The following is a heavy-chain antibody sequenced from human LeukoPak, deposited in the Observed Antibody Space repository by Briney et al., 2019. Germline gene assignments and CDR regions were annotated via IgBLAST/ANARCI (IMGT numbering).Heavy chain of an antibody. CDR1: GFTVSNNY. V-gene: IGHV3-53*01. CDR2: IYSIGST. Sequence: GGSLRLSCAASGFTVSNNYMSWVRQAPGKGLEWVSVIYSIGSTYYAGSVKGRFTISRDNSKNTLYLQMNSLRAEDTAVYYCARVRGSGYPYYYYYYMDVWGKGTTVTVSS. J-gene: IGHJ6*03. CDR3: ARVRGSGYPYYYYYYMDV. D-gene: IGHD3-3*01.